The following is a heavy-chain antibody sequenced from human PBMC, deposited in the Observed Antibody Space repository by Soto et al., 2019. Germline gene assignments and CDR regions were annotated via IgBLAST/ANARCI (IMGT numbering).Heavy chain of an antibody. V-gene: IGHV1-3*01. CDR3: ARKYYGSGPIGAFDI. J-gene: IGHJ3*02. CDR1: GYTFTSYA. D-gene: IGHD3-10*01. Sequence: GASVKVSCKASGYTFTSYAMHWWRQAPGQRLEWMGWINAGNGNTKYSQKFQGRVTITRDTSASTAYMELSSLRSEDTAVYYCARKYYGSGPIGAFDIWGQGTMVTVSS. CDR2: INAGNGNT.